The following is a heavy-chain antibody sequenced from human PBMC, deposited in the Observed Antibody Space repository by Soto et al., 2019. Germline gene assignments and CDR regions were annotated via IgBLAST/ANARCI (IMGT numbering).Heavy chain of an antibody. CDR2: TYYRSRWYS. V-gene: IGHV6-1*01. J-gene: IGHJ6*02. Sequence: QVQLQQSGPGLVKPSQTLSLTCVGSGDTVSSNSVAWNWVRQYPSRGLEWLGRTYYRSRWYSDYAVSVRSRIDINADTSKNQVSLQLNSVTHEDTAVYYCARSEEDSDYYYYGMDVWGQGTTVTVSS. CDR1: GDTVSSNSVA. CDR3: ARSEEDSDYYYYGMDV. D-gene: IGHD2-15*01.